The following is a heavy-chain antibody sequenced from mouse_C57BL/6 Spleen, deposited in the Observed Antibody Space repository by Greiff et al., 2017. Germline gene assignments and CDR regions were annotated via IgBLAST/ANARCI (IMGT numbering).Heavy chain of an antibody. V-gene: IGHV1-53*01. CDR2: INPSNGGT. Sequence: QVQLQQPGTALVKPGASVKLSCKASGYTFTSYWMHWVKQRPGQGLEWIGNINPSNGGTNYNEKFKSKATMTVDKSSSTAYMQLSSLTSEDSAVYYCARGGTTVGFDYWGQGTTLTVSS. CDR3: ARGGTTVGFDY. J-gene: IGHJ2*01. CDR1: GYTFTSYW. D-gene: IGHD1-1*01.